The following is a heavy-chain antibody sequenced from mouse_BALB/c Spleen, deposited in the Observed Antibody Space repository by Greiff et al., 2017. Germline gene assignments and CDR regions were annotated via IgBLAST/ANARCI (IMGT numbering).Heavy chain of an antibody. CDR2: ISSGSSTI. V-gene: IGHV5-17*02. CDR1: GFTFSSFG. Sequence: EVKLEESGGGLVQPGGSRKLSCAASGFTFSSFGMHWVRQAPEKGLEWVAYISSGSSTIYYADTVKGRFTISRDNPKNTLFLQMTSLRSEDTAMYYCARNYGSSYYYAMDYWGQGTSVTVSS. J-gene: IGHJ4*01. CDR3: ARNYGSSYYYAMDY. D-gene: IGHD1-1*01.